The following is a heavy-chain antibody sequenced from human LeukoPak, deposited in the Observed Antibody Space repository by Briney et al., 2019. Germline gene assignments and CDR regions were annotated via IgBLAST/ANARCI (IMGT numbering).Heavy chain of an antibody. J-gene: IGHJ4*02. CDR2: IYTSGGT. V-gene: IGHV4-4*07. D-gene: IGHD1-1*01. CDR3: ARDSDGKGDY. Sequence: SETLSLTCTVSGGSISSYYWGWIRQPAGKGLEWIGRIYTSGGTNYNPSLKSRVTISVDKSKNQFSLKLSSVTAADTAVYYCARDSDGKGDYWGQGTLVTVSS. CDR1: GGSISSYY.